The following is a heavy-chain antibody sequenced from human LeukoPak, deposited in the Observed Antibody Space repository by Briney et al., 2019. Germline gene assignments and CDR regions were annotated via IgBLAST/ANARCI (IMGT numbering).Heavy chain of an antibody. J-gene: IGHJ4*02. CDR1: GFAFSSYW. Sequence: GGSLRLSCAASGFAFSSYWMSWVRQAPGKGLEWVANVKQDGSEKYYVDSVKGRFTISRDNAKYSLYLQMNSLRAEDTAVYYCARDTRRGVDYWGQGTLVTVSS. D-gene: IGHD3-10*01. CDR2: VKQDGSEK. CDR3: ARDTRRGVDY. V-gene: IGHV3-7*01.